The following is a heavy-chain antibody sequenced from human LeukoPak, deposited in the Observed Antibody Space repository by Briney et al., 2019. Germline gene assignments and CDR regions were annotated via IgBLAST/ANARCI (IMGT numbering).Heavy chain of an antibody. CDR2: INPNSGGT. J-gene: IGHJ5*02. CDR1: GYTFTGYY. V-gene: IGHV1-2*02. CDR3: ARDIVVVVAAVLQFDP. D-gene: IGHD2-15*01. Sequence: ASVKVSCKASGYTFTGYYMHWVRQAPGQGLEWMGWINPNSGGTNYAQKFQGRVTMTRDTSISTAYMELSRPRSDDTAVYYCARDIVVVVAAVLQFDPWGQGTLVTVSS.